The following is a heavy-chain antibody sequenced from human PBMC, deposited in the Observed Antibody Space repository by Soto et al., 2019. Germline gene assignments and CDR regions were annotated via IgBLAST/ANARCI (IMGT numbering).Heavy chain of an antibody. V-gene: IGHV3-23*01. J-gene: IGHJ6*02. CDR2: ISGSGGST. D-gene: IGHD3-10*01. Sequence: GSLRLSCAASGFTFSSYAMSWVRQAPGKGLEWVSAISGSGGSTYYADSVKGRFTISRDNSKNTLYLQMNSLRAEDTAVYYCAKDQGVLLWFGESSDYGMDVWGQGTTVTVSS. CDR1: GFTFSSYA. CDR3: AKDQGVLLWFGESSDYGMDV.